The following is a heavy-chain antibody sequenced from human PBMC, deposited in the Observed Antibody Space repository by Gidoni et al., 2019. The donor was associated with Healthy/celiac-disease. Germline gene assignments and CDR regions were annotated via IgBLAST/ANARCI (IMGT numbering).Heavy chain of an antibody. Sequence: QVQLQQWGAGLLKPSETLSLTCAVYGGSFSGYYCCWIRQPPGKGLEWIGEINHSGSTTYNPSLKSRVTISVDTSKNQFSLKLSSVTAADTAVYYCARARLARRYYFDYWGQGTLVTVSS. V-gene: IGHV4-34*01. J-gene: IGHJ4*02. CDR2: INHSGST. CDR3: ARARLARRYYFDY. CDR1: GGSFSGYY. D-gene: IGHD6-6*01.